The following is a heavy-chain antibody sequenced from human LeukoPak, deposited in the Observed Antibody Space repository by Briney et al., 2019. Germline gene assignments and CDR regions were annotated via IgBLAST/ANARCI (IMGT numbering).Heavy chain of an antibody. CDR2: ISAYNGNT. J-gene: IGHJ5*02. Sequence: ASVKVSCKASGYTFTSYGISWVRQAPGQGLEWMGWISAYNGNTNYAQKLQGRVTMTTDTSTSTAYMELRSLRSDDTAVYYCAKAVGPKTRSTEEDWFDPWGQGTLVTVSS. CDR3: AKAVGPKTRSTEEDWFDP. V-gene: IGHV1-18*01. CDR1: GYTFTSYG.